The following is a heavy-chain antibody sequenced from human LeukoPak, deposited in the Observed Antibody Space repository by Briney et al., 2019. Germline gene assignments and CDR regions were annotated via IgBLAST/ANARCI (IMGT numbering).Heavy chain of an antibody. D-gene: IGHD3-10*01. Sequence: GSSVKVSCKASGYIFTGYYIHWVQQAPGQGLEWMGWINPDSGGTFYAQKFQGRVTITMDTSIGTAYMELSRLRSDDAAVCYCTRGTSGTYPVYYEMHVWGQRTTVTVSS. CDR1: GYIFTGYY. CDR3: TRGTSGTYPVYYEMHV. CDR2: INPDSGGT. J-gene: IGHJ6*02. V-gene: IGHV1-2*02.